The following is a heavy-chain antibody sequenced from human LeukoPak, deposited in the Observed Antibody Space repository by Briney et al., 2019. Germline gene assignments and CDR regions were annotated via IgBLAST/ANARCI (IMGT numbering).Heavy chain of an antibody. Sequence: SGPTLVKPTQTLTLTCTFSGFSRSTSGVGVGWILQPPGKALEWRALIYWNDDKRYSPSLKSRLTITKDTSKNQVVLTMTNMDPVDTATYYCARSPSIAAAGRPFDYWGQGTLVTVSS. V-gene: IGHV2-5*01. D-gene: IGHD6-13*01. CDR1: GFSRSTSGVG. CDR3: ARSPSIAAAGRPFDY. J-gene: IGHJ4*02. CDR2: IYWNDDK.